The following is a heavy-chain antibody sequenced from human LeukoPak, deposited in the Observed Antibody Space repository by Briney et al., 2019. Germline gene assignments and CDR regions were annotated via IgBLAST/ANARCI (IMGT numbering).Heavy chain of an antibody. CDR1: GFTFTAYW. CDR3: AKERAYYDNPFYAFDI. J-gene: IGHJ3*02. V-gene: IGHV3-7*01. Sequence: GGSLRLSCAASGFTFTAYWMTWVRQAPGRGLEWVANIRDDGSEEYYGDSVRGRFTISRDNAKNSVDLQMHSLRVEDTAVYYCAKERAYYDNPFYAFDIWGQGTMVTVSS. D-gene: IGHD3-22*01. CDR2: IRDDGSEE.